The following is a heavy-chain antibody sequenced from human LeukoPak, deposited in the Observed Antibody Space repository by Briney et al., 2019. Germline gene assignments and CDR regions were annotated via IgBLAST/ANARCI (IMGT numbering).Heavy chain of an antibody. CDR2: IIPIFGTA. J-gene: IGHJ4*02. Sequence: GASVKVSCKASGSTFSSYAISWVRQAPGQGLEWMGGIIPIFGTANYAQKFQGRVTITADESTSTAYMELSSLRSEDTAVYYCARDPGTVRGGVDYWGQGTLVTVSS. V-gene: IGHV1-69*13. CDR1: GSTFSSYA. D-gene: IGHD4-17*01. CDR3: ARDPGTVRGGVDY.